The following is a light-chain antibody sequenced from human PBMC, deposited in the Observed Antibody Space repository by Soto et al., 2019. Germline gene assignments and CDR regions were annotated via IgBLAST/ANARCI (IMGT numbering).Light chain of an antibody. CDR1: QGISSY. CDR2: AAS. J-gene: IGKJ1*01. V-gene: IGKV1-9*01. Sequence: DIQLTQSPSFLSASVGDRVTITCRASQGISSYLAWYQQKPGKAPKLLIYAASTLQSGVPSRFGGSGSGTEFTLTISSLQPEDFATYYCQQLNSYPSWTFGQGTKVEIK. CDR3: QQLNSYPSWT.